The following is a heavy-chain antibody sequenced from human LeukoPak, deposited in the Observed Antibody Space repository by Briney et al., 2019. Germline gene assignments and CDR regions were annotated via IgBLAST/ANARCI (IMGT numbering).Heavy chain of an antibody. CDR1: GASISSYY. CDR2: IYVTGST. V-gene: IGHV4-4*07. CDR3: ARDSGTTGEVKFDP. J-gene: IGHJ5*02. Sequence: SETLSLTCTVSGASISSYYWSWIRQPAGKALEWIGRIYVTGSTTYNPSLESRVTMSLDTSKNHFSLKLRSVTAAGTAVYYCARDSGTTGEVKFDPWGQGTLVTVSS. D-gene: IGHD1-7*01.